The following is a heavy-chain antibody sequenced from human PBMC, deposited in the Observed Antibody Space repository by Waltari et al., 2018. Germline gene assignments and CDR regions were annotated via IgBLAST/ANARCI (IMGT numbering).Heavy chain of an antibody. CDR2: ISSTGHYI. Sequence: EEQLVESGGDLVKPGGSLRLSCAGSGFTFSSYSMNWVRQGPGKGLEWVSSISSTGHYIYYADSVRGRFTSSRDNANNSLYLQMNNLIADGTAIYYCARGFWFTTVTTFTWFDPWGQGTLVTVSS. J-gene: IGHJ5*02. CDR1: GFTFSSYS. CDR3: ARGFWFTTVTTFTWFDP. V-gene: IGHV3-21*01. D-gene: IGHD4-17*01.